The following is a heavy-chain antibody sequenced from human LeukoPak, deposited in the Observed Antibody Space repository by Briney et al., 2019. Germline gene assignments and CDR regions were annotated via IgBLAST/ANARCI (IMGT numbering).Heavy chain of an antibody. V-gene: IGHV3-53*01. D-gene: IGHD7-27*01. J-gene: IGHJ4*02. CDR1: GFSVSTDY. Sequence: GGSLRLSCTAPGFSVSTDYMTWVRQAPGKGLEWVSTLYSGGNTYYADSVKGRFTISRDNSKNTLYLEMSSLRAEDTAVHSCARGWGSFENWGQGTLVAVSS. CDR3: ARGWGSFEN. CDR2: LYSGGNT.